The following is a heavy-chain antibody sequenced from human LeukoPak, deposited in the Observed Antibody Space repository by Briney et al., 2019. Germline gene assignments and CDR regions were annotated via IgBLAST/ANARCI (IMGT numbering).Heavy chain of an antibody. V-gene: IGHV3-53*01. J-gene: IGHJ6*03. Sequence: GGSLRLSCAASGLTVSSNYMSWVRQAPGKGLEWVSVIYSGGSTYCADSVKGRFTISRDNSKNTLYLQMNSLRAEDTAVYYCARAVQFRRPYYYYYMDVWGKGTTVTVSS. D-gene: IGHD4-17*01. CDR1: GLTVSSNY. CDR2: IYSGGST. CDR3: ARAVQFRRPYYYYYMDV.